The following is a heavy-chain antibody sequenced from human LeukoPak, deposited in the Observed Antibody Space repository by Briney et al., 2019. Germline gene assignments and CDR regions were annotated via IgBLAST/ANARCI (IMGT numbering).Heavy chain of an antibody. V-gene: IGHV1-69*04. D-gene: IGHD3-10*01. CDR2: IIPILGIA. Sequence: GASVKVSCKASGGTFSSYAISWVRQAPGQGLEWMGRIIPILGIANYAQKFQGRVTITADKSTSTAYMELSSLRSEDTAVYYCARGEGGFGELLLDYWGQGTLVTVSS. CDR1: GGTFSSYA. J-gene: IGHJ4*02. CDR3: ARGEGGFGELLLDY.